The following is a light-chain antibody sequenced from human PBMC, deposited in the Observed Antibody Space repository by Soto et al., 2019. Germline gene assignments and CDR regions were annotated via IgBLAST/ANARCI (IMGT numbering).Light chain of an antibody. CDR3: SSYTDTKSLV. V-gene: IGLV1-40*01. Sequence: QSVLTQPPSVSGAPGQRVTISCTGSSSNIGAGYDVHWYQQLPGTAPKLLIYGNSNRPSGVPDRFSGSKSGTSASLAITGLQAEDEADYYCSSYTDTKSLVFGTGTKVTVL. J-gene: IGLJ1*01. CDR2: GNS. CDR1: SSNIGAGYD.